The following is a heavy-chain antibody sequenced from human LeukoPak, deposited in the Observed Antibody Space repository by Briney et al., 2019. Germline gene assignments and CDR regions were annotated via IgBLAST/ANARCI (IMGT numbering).Heavy chain of an antibody. CDR1: GFTLDDYA. Sequence: GRCLRLSCAASGFTLDDYAMHWARRAPAKGLECVSGLRWNSGSIGYADAVRGRFTISRDNAKNSLYLQMNSLRAEDTALYYCAKDIRGYGPNYFDYWGQGTLVTVPS. CDR2: LRWNSGSI. J-gene: IGHJ4*02. D-gene: IGHD5-18*01. V-gene: IGHV3-9*01. CDR3: AKDIRGYGPNYFDY.